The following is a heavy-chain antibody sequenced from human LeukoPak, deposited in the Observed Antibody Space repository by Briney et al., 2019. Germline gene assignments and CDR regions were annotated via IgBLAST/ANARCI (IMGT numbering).Heavy chain of an antibody. D-gene: IGHD3-22*01. Sequence: SETLSLTCTVSGGSISSSSYYWGRVRQPPGTGLEWIGSIYYSGSTYYNPSLKSRVTISVDTSKNQFSLKLSSVTAADTAVYYCARHAGDSSGYWMGYFDYWGQGTLVTVSS. CDR3: ARHAGDSSGYWMGYFDY. CDR1: GGSISSSSYY. CDR2: IYYSGST. J-gene: IGHJ4*02. V-gene: IGHV4-39*01.